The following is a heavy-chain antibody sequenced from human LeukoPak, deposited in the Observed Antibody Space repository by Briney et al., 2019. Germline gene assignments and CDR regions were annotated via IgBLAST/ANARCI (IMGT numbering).Heavy chain of an antibody. V-gene: IGHV3-15*01. D-gene: IGHD1-26*01. J-gene: IGHJ4*02. Sequence: GGSLRLSCAASGFTFSNAWMSWVRQAPGKGLEWVSRIKSKSNGGTTDHAAPLKGRFTISRDDSKNTLYLQMNSLKTEDTAVYYCARAPGRWEPIDYWGQGTLVTVSS. CDR1: GFTFSNAW. CDR2: IKSKSNGGTT. CDR3: ARAPGRWEPIDY.